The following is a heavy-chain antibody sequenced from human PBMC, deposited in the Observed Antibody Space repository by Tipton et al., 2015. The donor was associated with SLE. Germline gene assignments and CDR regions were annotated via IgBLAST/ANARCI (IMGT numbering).Heavy chain of an antibody. CDR2: IYYSGST. D-gene: IGHD3-16*01. Sequence: GWIRQPPGKGLEWIASIYYSGSTYYNPSLKSRVTISVDTSKNQFSLKLSSVTAADTAVYYCARVQAYEGFDPWGQGTLVTVSS. V-gene: IGHV4-39*07. CDR3: ARVQAYEGFDP. J-gene: IGHJ5*02.